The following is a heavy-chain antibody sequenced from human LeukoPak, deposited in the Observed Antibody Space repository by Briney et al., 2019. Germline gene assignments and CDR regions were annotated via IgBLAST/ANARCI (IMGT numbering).Heavy chain of an antibody. J-gene: IGHJ5*02. D-gene: IGHD6-6*01. CDR1: GGSISSYY. CDR2: IYYSGST. V-gene: IGHV4-59*12. Sequence: SETLSLTCDVSGGSISSYYWSWIRQPPGKGLEWIGYIYYSGSTNYNPSPKSRVTMSVDKSKNQFSLKLSSVTAEDTAVYYCARDESIAARPGWFDPWGQGTLVTVSS. CDR3: ARDESIAARPGWFDP.